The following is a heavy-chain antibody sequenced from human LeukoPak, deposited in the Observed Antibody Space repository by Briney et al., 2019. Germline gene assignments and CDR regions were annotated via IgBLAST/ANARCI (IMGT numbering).Heavy chain of an antibody. D-gene: IGHD3-9*01. J-gene: IGHJ4*02. V-gene: IGHV1-3*01. CDR1: GYTFSDYA. Sequence: ASVKVSCKASGYTFSDYAMHWVRQAPGQRFEWMGWIDAGNGDTRYSQKFQGRVTITRDTSASTAYIELRSLRSEDTAMYYCARGGASDWPLDHWGQETLVTISS. CDR3: ARGGASDWPLDH. CDR2: IDAGNGDT.